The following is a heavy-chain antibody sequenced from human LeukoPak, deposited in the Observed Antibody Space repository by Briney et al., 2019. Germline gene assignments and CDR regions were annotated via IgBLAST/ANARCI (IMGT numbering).Heavy chain of an antibody. D-gene: IGHD4-17*01. CDR2: IYPGDSDT. V-gene: IGHV5-51*01. CDR1: GYRFTSYW. Sequence: GESLKISCKGSGYRFTSYWIGWVRQMPGKGLEWMGIIYPGDSDTRYSPSFQGQVTISADKSISTAYLQWSSLKASDTAMYYCARRWTNYGGRYDYWGQGTLVTVSS. CDR3: ARRWTNYGGRYDY. J-gene: IGHJ4*02.